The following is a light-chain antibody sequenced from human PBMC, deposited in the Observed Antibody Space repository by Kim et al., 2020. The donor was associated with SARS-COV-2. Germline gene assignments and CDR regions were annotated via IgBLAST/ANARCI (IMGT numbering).Light chain of an antibody. CDR1: SLRSYY. J-gene: IGLJ2*01. CDR3: NSRDSNDNVV. Sequence: VAWGQTVRITCQGDSLRSYYATWYQQKPGQAPIVVIYGKSNRPSGIPDRFSGSSSGNTASLTITGTQAGDEADYYCNSRDSNDNVVFGGGTQLTVL. V-gene: IGLV3-19*01. CDR2: GKS.